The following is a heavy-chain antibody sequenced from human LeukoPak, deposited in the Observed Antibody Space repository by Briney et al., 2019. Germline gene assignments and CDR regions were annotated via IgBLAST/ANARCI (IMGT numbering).Heavy chain of an antibody. CDR3: ARSGYDSSGYYIVGTFDY. V-gene: IGHV1-3*03. CDR1: GYTFTSCA. D-gene: IGHD3-22*01. CDR2: INAGNGNT. J-gene: IGHJ4*02. Sequence: ASVKVSCKASGYTFTSCAMHWVRQAPGQRLEWMGWINAGNGNTKYSQEFQGRVTITRDTSASTAYMELSSLRSEDMAVYYCARSGYDSSGYYIVGTFDYWGQGTLVTVSS.